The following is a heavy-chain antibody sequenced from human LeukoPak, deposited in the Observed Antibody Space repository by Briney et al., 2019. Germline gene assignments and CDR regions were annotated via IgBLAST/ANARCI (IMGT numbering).Heavy chain of an antibody. J-gene: IGHJ4*02. V-gene: IGHV4-59*12. CDR2: IYYSGST. Sequence: SETLSLTCTVSGGSISSYYWSWIRQPPGKGLEWIGYIYYSGSTNYNPSLKSRVTISVDTSKNQFSLKLSSVTAADTAVYYCARGTDVVVVVAAFHFDYWGQGTLVTVSS. CDR1: GGSISSYY. CDR3: ARGTDVVVVVAAFHFDY. D-gene: IGHD2-15*01.